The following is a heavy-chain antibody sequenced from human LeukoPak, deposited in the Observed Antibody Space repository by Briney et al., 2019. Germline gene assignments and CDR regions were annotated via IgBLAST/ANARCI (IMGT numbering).Heavy chain of an antibody. CDR2: INHSGST. V-gene: IGHV4-34*01. J-gene: IGHJ4*02. Sequence: SETLSLTCAVYGGSFSGYYWSWIRQPPGKGLERIGEINHSGSTNYNPSLRSRVTISVDTSKNQFSLKLSSVTAADTAVYYCARSQYSSSWYLAYFDYWGQGTLVTVSS. D-gene: IGHD6-13*01. CDR1: GGSFSGYY. CDR3: ARSQYSSSWYLAYFDY.